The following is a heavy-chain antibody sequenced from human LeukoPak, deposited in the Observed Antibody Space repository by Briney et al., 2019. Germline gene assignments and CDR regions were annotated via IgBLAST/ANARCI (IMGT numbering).Heavy chain of an antibody. CDR2: IKQDGSEK. J-gene: IGHJ4*02. V-gene: IGHV3-7*01. D-gene: IGHD3-22*01. CDR1: GLTFSTYW. Sequence: PGGSLRLSCAASGLTFSTYWMSWVRQAPGKGLEWVANIKQDGSEKYYVDSVKGRFTISRDNAKNSLYLQMNSLRAEDTAVYYCARDRGWLSDYWGQGTLVTVSS. CDR3: ARDRGWLSDY.